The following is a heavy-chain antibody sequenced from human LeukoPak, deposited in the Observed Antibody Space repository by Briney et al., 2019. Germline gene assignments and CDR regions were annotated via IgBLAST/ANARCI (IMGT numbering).Heavy chain of an antibody. CDR1: GGSFSGYY. J-gene: IGHJ4*02. CDR3: ARGRSGYSYGATFDY. D-gene: IGHD5-18*01. Sequence: SETLSLTCAVYGGSFSGYYWSWIRQPPGKGLEWIGEINHSGSTNYNPSLKSRVTISVDTSKNQFSLKLSSVTAADTAVYYCARGRSGYSYGATFDYWGQGTLVTVSS. CDR2: INHSGST. V-gene: IGHV4-34*01.